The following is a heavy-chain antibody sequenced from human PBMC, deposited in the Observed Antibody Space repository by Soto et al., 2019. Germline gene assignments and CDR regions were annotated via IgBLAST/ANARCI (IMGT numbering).Heavy chain of an antibody. V-gene: IGHV3-53*01. D-gene: IGHD3-22*01. CDR2: IYSGGST. Sequence: PGGSLRLSCAASGFTVSSNYMSWVRQAPGKGLEWVSVIYSGGSTYDADSVKGRFTISRDNSKNTLYLQMNSLRAEDTAVYYCAREDYYDSSGYYGYWGQGTLVTVS. CDR1: GFTVSSNY. J-gene: IGHJ4*02. CDR3: AREDYYDSSGYYGY.